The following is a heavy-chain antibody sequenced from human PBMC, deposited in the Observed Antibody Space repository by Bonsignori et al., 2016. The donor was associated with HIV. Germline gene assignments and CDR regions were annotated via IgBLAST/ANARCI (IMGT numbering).Heavy chain of an antibody. CDR3: ALCTISHYYMDV. CDR2: LHSSGTT. J-gene: IGHJ6*03. CDR1: GGSMRSSSYY. Sequence: QLRLQESGPGLVKPSETLSLTCNVSGGSMRSSSYYWGWIRQPPGKGLEWVGSLHSSGTTYFNPSLKSRVTISADMSKNQFFLNLSSVTAADTAVYFCALCTISHYYMDVWGKGNTVAVSS. V-gene: IGHV4-39*01.